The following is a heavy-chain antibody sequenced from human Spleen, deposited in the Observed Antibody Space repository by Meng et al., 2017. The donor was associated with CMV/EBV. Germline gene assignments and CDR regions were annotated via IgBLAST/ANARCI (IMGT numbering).Heavy chain of an antibody. CDR2: INPNSGGT. CDR3: ARTHSFWSGYYSVRFDP. D-gene: IGHD3-3*01. CDR1: GYTFTDYY. J-gene: IGHJ5*02. Sequence: ASVQVSCQASGYTFTDYYIHWVRQAPGQGLEWMGWINPNSGGTNYAQNFQSRVAMTRDTSISTAYMELSRLRSDDTAVYYCARTHSFWSGYYSVRFDPWGQGTLVTVSS. V-gene: IGHV1-2*02.